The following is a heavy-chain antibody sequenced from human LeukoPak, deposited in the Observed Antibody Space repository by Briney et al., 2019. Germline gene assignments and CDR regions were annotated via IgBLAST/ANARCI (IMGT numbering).Heavy chain of an antibody. CDR1: GCTFSSYS. CDR2: IIPIFGTA. CDR3: ARGGGSSTNAFDI. Sequence: SSVTVSCKASGCTFSSYSISWPRQAPGQGLEWMGVIIPIFGTANYAQKVQGRVTITADESTSTAYMELSSLRSEDTAVYYCARGGGSSTNAFDIWGQGTMVTVSS. J-gene: IGHJ3*02. V-gene: IGHV1-69*13. D-gene: IGHD6-13*01.